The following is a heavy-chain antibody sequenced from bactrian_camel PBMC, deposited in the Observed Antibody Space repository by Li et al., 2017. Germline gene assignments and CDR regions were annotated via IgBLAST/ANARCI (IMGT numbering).Heavy chain of an antibody. Sequence: HVQLVESGGGLVQPGGSLRLSCATSGFTFSSYYMTWVRQAPGKGLEWVSSIYPGTGNTYYADSVKGRFTISRDNAKNTVYLQMNSLKSEDTALYYCATATRGAWNGYNYWGQGTQVTVS. CDR2: IYPGTGNT. D-gene: IGHD4*01. V-gene: IGHV3-2*01. CDR1: GFTFSSYY. J-gene: IGHJ4*01. CDR3: ATATRGAWNGYNY.